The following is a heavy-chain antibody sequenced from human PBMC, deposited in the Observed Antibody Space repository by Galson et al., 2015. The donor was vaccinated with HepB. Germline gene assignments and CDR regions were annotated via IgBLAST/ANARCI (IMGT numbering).Heavy chain of an antibody. D-gene: IGHD6-13*01. CDR3: TSLGPLADYYYYMDV. J-gene: IGHJ6*03. CDR2: IRSKANSYAT. CDR1: GFTFSGSA. Sequence: SLRLSCAASGFTFSGSAMHWVRQASGKGLEWVGRIRSKANSYATAYAASVKGRFTISRDDSKNTAYLQMNSLKTEDTAVYYCTSLGPLADYYYYMDVWGKGSTVTVSS. V-gene: IGHV3-73*01.